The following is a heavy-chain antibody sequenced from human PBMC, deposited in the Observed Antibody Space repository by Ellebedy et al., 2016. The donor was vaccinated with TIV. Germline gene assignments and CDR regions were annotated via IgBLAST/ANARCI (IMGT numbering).Heavy chain of an antibody. CDR1: GFTFSQFG. CDR2: ISREGGSS. Sequence: GESLKISCEASGFTFSQFGMSWVRQAPGKGLEWVSSISREGGSSYYADSVKGRFTISRDNSKDTLFLQMNSLRADDTAVYYCAKSGGLFTLRNALDNWGQGTLVTVSS. D-gene: IGHD3-16*01. J-gene: IGHJ4*02. V-gene: IGHV3-23*01. CDR3: AKSGGLFTLRNALDN.